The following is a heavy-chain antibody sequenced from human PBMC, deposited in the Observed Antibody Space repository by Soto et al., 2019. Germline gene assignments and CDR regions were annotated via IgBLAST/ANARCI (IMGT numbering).Heavy chain of an antibody. CDR2: INAGDGST. J-gene: IGHJ1*01. D-gene: IGHD3-16*01. V-gene: IGHV1-3*01. CDR1: GYTFTSYA. CDR3: AREGRFGEYFQH. Sequence: QVPFVQSGAEVKKPGASVKVSCEASGYTFTSYAMHWVRQAPGQRLEWMGWINAGDGSTKYSQNFQGRVTITRDTSASTVYMELSSLRSEDTAVYYCAREGRFGEYFQHWGQGTLVTVSS.